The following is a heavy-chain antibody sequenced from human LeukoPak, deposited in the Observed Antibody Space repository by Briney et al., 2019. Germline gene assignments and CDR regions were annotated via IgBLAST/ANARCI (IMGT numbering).Heavy chain of an antibody. V-gene: IGHV1-69*06. CDR2: IIPIFGTA. D-gene: IGHD5-18*01. J-gene: IGHJ5*02. CDR1: GGTFSSYA. Sequence: SVKVSCKASGGTFSSYAITWVRQAPGQGLEWMGGIIPIFGTANYAQKFQGRVTITADKSTSTAYMELSSLRSEDTAVYYCARHLRGYSYGYWFDPWGQGTLVTVSS. CDR3: ARHLRGYSYGYWFDP.